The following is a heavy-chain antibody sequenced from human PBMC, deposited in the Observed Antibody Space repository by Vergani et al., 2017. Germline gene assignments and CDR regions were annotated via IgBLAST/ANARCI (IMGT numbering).Heavy chain of an antibody. CDR3: ARWGSLVR. J-gene: IGHJ5*02. D-gene: IGHD3-16*01. CDR2: IKSDGSIT. V-gene: IGHV3-74*03. CDR1: GFSFNSYW. Sequence: DVHLAESGGGFFQPGGSLRLSCSASGFSFNSYWMHWVRQVPGKGLLWVSRIKSDGSITAYADSVKGRFTISRDNAQNTLYLQMNSLRAEDTAVYYCARWGSLVRWGQGTLVTVSS.